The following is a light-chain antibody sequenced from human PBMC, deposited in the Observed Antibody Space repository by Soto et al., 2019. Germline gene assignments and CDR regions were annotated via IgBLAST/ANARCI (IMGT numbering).Light chain of an antibody. CDR2: GAS. J-gene: IGKJ5*01. Sequence: LSPVILYVIPRDRPTLSWRASQSVSSNLAWYQQKPGQTPRLLIYGASTRATGIPARFSGSGSGTEFTLTISSLQSEDFTVYYCQQDNYWPPTFGQGTRLEIK. CDR3: QQDNYWPPT. CDR1: QSVSSN. V-gene: IGKV3-15*01.